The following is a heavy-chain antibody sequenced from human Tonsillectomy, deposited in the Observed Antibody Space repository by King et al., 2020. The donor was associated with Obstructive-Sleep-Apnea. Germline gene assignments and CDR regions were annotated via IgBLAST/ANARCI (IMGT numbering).Heavy chain of an antibody. Sequence: VQLQESGPGLVKPSETLSLTCTVSGGSISSYYWSWIRPPPGKGLEWIGYIYYSGSTNYNPSLKSRVTISVDTSKNQFSLKLSSVTAADTAVYYCARSPFTFGGVIVKGYFDYWGQGTLVTVSS. CDR3: ARSPFTFGGVIVKGYFDY. CDR2: IYYSGST. J-gene: IGHJ4*02. D-gene: IGHD3-16*02. CDR1: GGSISSYY. V-gene: IGHV4-59*01.